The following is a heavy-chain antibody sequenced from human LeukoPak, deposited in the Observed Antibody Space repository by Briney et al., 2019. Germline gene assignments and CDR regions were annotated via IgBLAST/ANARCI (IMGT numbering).Heavy chain of an antibody. V-gene: IGHV3-21*03. Sequence: PGGSLRLSCAAPGFPFNTYSMNWVRQAPGKGLEWVSFIFSSSTYIYYADSVKGRFTISRDKARNSLYLQMDNLRAEDTGVYYCARDFYDGFALDYWGQGTLVTVSS. CDR3: ARDFYDGFALDY. CDR2: IFSSSTYI. J-gene: IGHJ4*02. CDR1: GFPFNTYS. D-gene: IGHD2/OR15-2a*01.